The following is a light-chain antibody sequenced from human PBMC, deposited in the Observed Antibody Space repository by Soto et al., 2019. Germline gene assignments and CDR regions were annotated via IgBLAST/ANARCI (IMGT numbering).Light chain of an antibody. CDR2: IAS. CDR3: QQGHSFPLT. V-gene: IGKV1D-12*01. Sequence: DFQMTQSPSSVSASIGDRVTITCRASQGIRNYLAWYQQTPGKAPQLLISIASNLQSGVPSRFSGSGSDTDFSLTIRSLEPEDFATYYCQQGHSFPLTFGGGTRVEMK. CDR1: QGIRNY. J-gene: IGKJ4*01.